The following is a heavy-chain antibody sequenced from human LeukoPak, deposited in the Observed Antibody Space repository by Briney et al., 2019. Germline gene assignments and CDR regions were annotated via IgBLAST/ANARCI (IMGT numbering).Heavy chain of an antibody. V-gene: IGHV4-59*01. CDR1: GGSISSYY. CDR2: IYYSGSI. Sequence: SETLSLTCTVSGGSISSYYWSWIRQPPGKGLEWIGYIYYSGSINYNPSLKSRVTISVDTSKNQFSLKLSSVTAADTAVYYCARDMGSRGWYPWAFDIWGQGTMVTVSS. J-gene: IGHJ3*02. CDR3: ARDMGSRGWYPWAFDI. D-gene: IGHD6-19*01.